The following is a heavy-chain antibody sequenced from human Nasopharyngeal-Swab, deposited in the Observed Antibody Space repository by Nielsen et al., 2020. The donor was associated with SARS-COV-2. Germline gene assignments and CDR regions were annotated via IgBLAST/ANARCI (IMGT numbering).Heavy chain of an antibody. Sequence: GSLKISCATSGYRFTDYWIAWVRQAPGKGLECMGTIFPGDSDTRYSPSFEGRVTISVDQSITTAYPHWTSLKASDTAKYYCAIGAAVGTLFHGMDVWGQGTMVTVSS. J-gene: IGHJ6*02. D-gene: IGHD1-26*01. V-gene: IGHV5-51*01. CDR2: IFPGDSDT. CDR1: GYRFTDYW. CDR3: AIGAAVGTLFHGMDV.